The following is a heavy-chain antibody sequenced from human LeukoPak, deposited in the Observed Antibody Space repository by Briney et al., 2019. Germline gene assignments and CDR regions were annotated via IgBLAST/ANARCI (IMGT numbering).Heavy chain of an antibody. D-gene: IGHD1-26*01. CDR2: TSSDGSIT. CDR1: GFTFSIYG. CDR3: AGAGGSYQVFDY. J-gene: IGHJ4*02. V-gene: IGHV3-30*03. Sequence: GGSLRLSCAASGFTFSIYGMHWVRQAPGKGLEWVAVTSSDGSITGYADSVKGRFTISRDNSKNTLYLQMNSLRDEDTAVYCCAGAGGSYQVFDYWGQGTLVTVSS.